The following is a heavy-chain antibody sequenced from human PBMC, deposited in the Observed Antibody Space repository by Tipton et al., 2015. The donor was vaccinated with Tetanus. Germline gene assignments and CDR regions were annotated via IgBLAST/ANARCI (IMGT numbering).Heavy chain of an antibody. CDR3: ARVSRRNFYFDY. CDR2: ISGSGTT. Sequence: TLSLTCTVSGASLRGGDYHWSWIRQPPGKGLEWLAYISGSGTTNSNYYLKSRITMTQDTSRNQFSLKLNSVTVADSAVYFCARVSRRNFYFDYWGPGAQVTVSS. J-gene: IGHJ4*02. V-gene: IGHV4-61*08. D-gene: IGHD2/OR15-2a*01. CDR1: GASLRGGDYH.